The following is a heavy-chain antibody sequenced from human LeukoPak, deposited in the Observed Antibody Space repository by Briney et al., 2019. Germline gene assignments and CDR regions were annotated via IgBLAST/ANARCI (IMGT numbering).Heavy chain of an antibody. D-gene: IGHD1-7*01. CDR3: ARGSLGSTGPINWFDP. Sequence: GGSLRLSCAASGFTFSSYSMNWVRQAPGKGLEWVSSISSSSSYIYYADSVKGRFTISRDNAKNSLYLQMNSLRAEDTAVYYCARGSLGSTGPINWFDPWGQGTLVTVSS. V-gene: IGHV3-21*01. J-gene: IGHJ5*02. CDR1: GFTFSSYS. CDR2: ISSSSSYI.